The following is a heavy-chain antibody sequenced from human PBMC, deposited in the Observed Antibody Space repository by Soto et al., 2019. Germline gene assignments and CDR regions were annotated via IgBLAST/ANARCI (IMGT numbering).Heavy chain of an antibody. CDR1: GDTFTTYY. V-gene: IGHV1-8*01. CDR3: ARGRASGSYYLLDY. Sequence: ASVKVSCKASGDTFTTYYINWVRQATGHGLEWMGWINPNSGNIGYAQRFQGRVTMTRDTAIRTAYMEVSSLRSDDTAVYYCARGRASGSYYLLDYWGQGTLVTVSS. J-gene: IGHJ4*02. CDR2: INPNSGNI. D-gene: IGHD3-10*01.